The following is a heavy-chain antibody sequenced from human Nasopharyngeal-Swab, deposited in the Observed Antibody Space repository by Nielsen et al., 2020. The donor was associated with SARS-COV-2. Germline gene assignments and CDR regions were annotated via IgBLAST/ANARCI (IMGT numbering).Heavy chain of an antibody. V-gene: IGHV1-46*01. CDR1: GYTFTRYY. Sequence: SVTVSCQASGYTFTRYYMHWVRQAPAQGLEWMGIINPSGCSTSYAQRLEGRVTMTSDTYTSTVYMELSSLRSEDTAVYYCARGYSYGPLDYWGPGTLVTVSS. J-gene: IGHJ4*02. D-gene: IGHD5-18*01. CDR2: INPSGCST. CDR3: ARGYSYGPLDY.